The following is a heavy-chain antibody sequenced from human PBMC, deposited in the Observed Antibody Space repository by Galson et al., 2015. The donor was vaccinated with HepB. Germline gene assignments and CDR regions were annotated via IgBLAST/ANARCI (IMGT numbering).Heavy chain of an antibody. CDR1: GFIFSDYY. CDR3: ASRMTCGSDCLRAFDI. CDR2: ISGSTIYT. V-gene: IGHV3-11*06. D-gene: IGHD2-21*02. Sequence: SLRLSCAASGFIFSDYYMSWIRQAPGKGLEWISYISGSTIYTNYADSVPGRFTISRDNAKNSLYLEMNSLRDEDTAVYYCASRMTCGSDCLRAFDIWGQGTMVTVSS. J-gene: IGHJ3*02.